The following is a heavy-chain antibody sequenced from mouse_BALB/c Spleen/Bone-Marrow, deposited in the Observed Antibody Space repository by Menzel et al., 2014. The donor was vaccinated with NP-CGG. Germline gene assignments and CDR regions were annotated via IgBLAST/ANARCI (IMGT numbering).Heavy chain of an antibody. Sequence: EVKVVESGGGLVQPGGSLKLSCAVSGFDFSRYWMSWVRQAPGKGLEWIGEINPESSTINYTPSLKDKFIISRDNAKNTLCLQMSKVRSEDTALYYCARLGYYGMMAFWGQGTSVTVSS. CDR2: INPESSTI. CDR1: GFDFSRYW. CDR3: ARLGYYGMMAF. D-gene: IGHD1-1*01. J-gene: IGHJ4*01. V-gene: IGHV4-1*02.